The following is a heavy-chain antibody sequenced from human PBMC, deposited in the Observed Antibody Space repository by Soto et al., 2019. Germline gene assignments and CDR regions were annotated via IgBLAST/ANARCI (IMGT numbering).Heavy chain of an antibody. CDR1: GGSISSSNYY. CDR3: ARHIYCSGGSCYSGGHWFDP. J-gene: IGHJ5*02. D-gene: IGHD2-15*01. CDR2: IYYSGST. Sequence: SETLSLTCSVSGGSISSSNYYWGWIRQPPGKGLEWIATIYYSGSTYYNPSLKSRVTISVDTSKNQFSLRLSSVTAADTAVYYCARHIYCSGGSCYSGGHWFDPWGQGTLVTVSS. V-gene: IGHV4-39*01.